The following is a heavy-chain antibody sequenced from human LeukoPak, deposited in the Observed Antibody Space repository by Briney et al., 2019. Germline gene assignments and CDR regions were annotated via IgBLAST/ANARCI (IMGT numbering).Heavy chain of an antibody. CDR2: IYYSGST. J-gene: IGHJ4*02. D-gene: IGHD5-18*01. V-gene: IGHV4-39*01. CDR3: ASLRGYSYGYPTY. CDR1: GDSISSSSSY. Sequence: SETLSLTCTVSGDSISSSSSYWGWIRQPPGEGLEWIGSIYYSGSTYYNPSLKSRVTISVDTSKNQFSLKLSSVTAADTAVYYCASLRGYSYGYPTYWGQGTLVTVSS.